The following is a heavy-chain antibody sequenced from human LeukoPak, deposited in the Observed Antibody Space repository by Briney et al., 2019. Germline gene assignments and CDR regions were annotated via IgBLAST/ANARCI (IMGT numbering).Heavy chain of an antibody. CDR2: ISFDGSIK. J-gene: IGHJ4*02. Sequence: GGSLRLSCLASGFTFSSHSMHWVRQAPGKGLEWVAVISFDGSIKYYADSVQGRFTISRDNFKNTLYLQMISLRAEDTAVYYCARAPYDSGGYYDYYFDYWGQGTLVTVSS. V-gene: IGHV3-30-3*01. CDR1: GFTFSSHS. CDR3: ARAPYDSGGYYDYYFDY. D-gene: IGHD3-22*01.